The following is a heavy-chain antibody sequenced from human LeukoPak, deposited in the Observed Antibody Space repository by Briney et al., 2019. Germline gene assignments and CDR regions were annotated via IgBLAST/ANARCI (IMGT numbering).Heavy chain of an antibody. CDR1: GFTFSSYG. CDR2: TRFDGSNK. J-gene: IGHJ4*02. V-gene: IGHV3-30*02. CDR3: AKSLSGYSNDWYCCHY. Sequence: GGSLRLSCAASGFTFSSYGMHWVRQAPGKGLEWVAFTRFDGSNKYYADSVNGRFTVSRDNSRNTLYLQMNSLRTEDTAVYYCAKSLSGYSNDWYCCHYWGQGTLVTVSS. D-gene: IGHD6-13*01.